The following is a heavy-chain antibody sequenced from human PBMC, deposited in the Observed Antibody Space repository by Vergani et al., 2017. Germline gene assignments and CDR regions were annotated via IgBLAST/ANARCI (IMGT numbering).Heavy chain of an antibody. Sequence: QMQLVQSGPEVKKPGTSVKVSCKASGFTFTSSAMQWVRQARGQRLEWIGWIVVGSGNTNYAQKFQERVTITRDMSTSTACMELSSLRSEDTAVYYCAASLGATHIYYYFGMDVWGQGTTVTVSS. J-gene: IGHJ6*02. CDR2: IVVGSGNT. CDR3: AASLGATHIYYYFGMDV. D-gene: IGHD1-26*01. V-gene: IGHV1-58*02. CDR1: GFTFTSSA.